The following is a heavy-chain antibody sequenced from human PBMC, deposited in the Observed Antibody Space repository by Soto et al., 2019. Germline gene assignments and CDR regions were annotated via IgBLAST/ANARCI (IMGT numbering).Heavy chain of an antibody. CDR2: INPSGGST. Sequence: ASVKVSCKASGYTFTSYYMHWVRQAPGQGLEWMGIINPSGGSTSYAQKFQGRVTMTRDTSTSTVYMELSSLRSEDTAVYYCARDRLPSATGDYYDVLAVWSQRNTVTVSS. CDR3: ARDRLPSATGDYYDVLAV. D-gene: IGHD2-2*01. CDR1: GYTFTSYY. J-gene: IGHJ6*02. V-gene: IGHV1-46*01.